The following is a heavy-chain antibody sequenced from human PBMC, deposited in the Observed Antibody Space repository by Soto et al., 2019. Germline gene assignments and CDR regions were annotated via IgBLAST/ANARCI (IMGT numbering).Heavy chain of an antibody. V-gene: IGHV1-69*13. D-gene: IGHD6-6*01. CDR2: IIPIFGTP. CDR3: AREYRSSSGRFDN. CDR1: GGSFSSYA. Sequence: SVKVSCKASGGSFSSYAISWVRQAPGQGLEWMGGIIPIFGTPSYAQKFQGRVTITADESTSTAYMELSSLRSEDTAVYYCAREYRSSSGRFDNWGQGTLVIVSS. J-gene: IGHJ4*02.